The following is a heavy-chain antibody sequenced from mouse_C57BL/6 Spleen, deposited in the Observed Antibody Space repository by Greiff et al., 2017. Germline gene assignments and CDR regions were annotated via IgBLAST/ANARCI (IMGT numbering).Heavy chain of an antibody. V-gene: IGHV5-17*01. J-gene: IGHJ3*01. CDR2: ISSGSSTI. Sequence: EVQLMESGGGLVKPGGSLKLSCAASGFTFSDYGMHWVRQAPEKGLEWVAYISSGSSTIYYADTVKGRFTISRDNAKNTLFLQMTSLRSEDTAMYYCAREGYYGSSTWFAYWGQGTLVTVSA. D-gene: IGHD1-1*01. CDR3: AREGYYGSSTWFAY. CDR1: GFTFSDYG.